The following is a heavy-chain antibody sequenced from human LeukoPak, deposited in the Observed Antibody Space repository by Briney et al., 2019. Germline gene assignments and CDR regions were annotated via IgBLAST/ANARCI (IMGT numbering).Heavy chain of an antibody. V-gene: IGHV4-34*01. Sequence: SETLSLTCAVYGGSFSGYYWSWIRQPPGKGLEWIGEINHSGSTNYNPSLKSRVTISVDTSKNQFSLKLSSVTAADTAVYYCGRWARRRIVPPAIGAFDIWFQGTMGNNSS. CDR3: GRWARRRIVPPAIGAFDI. J-gene: IGHJ3*02. CDR1: GGSFSGYY. D-gene: IGHD2-2*02. CDR2: INHSGST.